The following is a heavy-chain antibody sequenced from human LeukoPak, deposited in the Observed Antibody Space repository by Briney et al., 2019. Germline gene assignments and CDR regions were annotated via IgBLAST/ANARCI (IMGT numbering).Heavy chain of an antibody. D-gene: IGHD3-16*02. J-gene: IGHJ1*01. CDR3: ARSARVSSKIGEH. V-gene: IGHV1-2*02. CDR1: GYTFTGYY. Sequence: ASVKVSCKASGYTFTGYYMHWVRQAPGQGLEWMGWINPNSGGTNYAQKFQGRVTMTRATSISTAYMELSRLRSDDTAVYYCARSARVSSKIGEHWGQGTLVTVSS. CDR2: INPNSGGT.